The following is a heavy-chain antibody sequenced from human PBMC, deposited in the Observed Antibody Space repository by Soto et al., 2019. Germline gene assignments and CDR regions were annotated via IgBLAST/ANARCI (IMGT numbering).Heavy chain of an antibody. CDR1: GYTFTNFG. CDR3: GTASYYNLWFDS. D-gene: IGHD3-10*01. V-gene: IGHV1-18*01. Sequence: ASVKVSCTASGYTFTNFGINWVRQAPGQGLEWVGWISTYNGNTNYAQKVQGRVTMTTDTSASTAYMELSSLRSEDTAVYYYGTASYYNLWFDSWGQGSLVTVSS. CDR2: ISTYNGNT. J-gene: IGHJ5*01.